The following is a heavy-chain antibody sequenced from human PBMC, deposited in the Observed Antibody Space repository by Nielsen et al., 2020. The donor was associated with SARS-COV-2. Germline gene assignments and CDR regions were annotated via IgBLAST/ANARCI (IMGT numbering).Heavy chain of an antibody. CDR2: ISGSGGST. CDR3: ARDRGDYGDWNWFDP. J-gene: IGHJ5*02. Sequence: GESLKISCAASGFTFSSYGMHWARQAPGKGLEWVSAISGSGGSTYYADSVKGRFTISRDNSKNTLYLQMNSLRAEDTAVYYCARDRGDYGDWNWFDPWGQGTLVTVSS. CDR1: GFTFSSYG. V-gene: IGHV3-23*01. D-gene: IGHD4-17*01.